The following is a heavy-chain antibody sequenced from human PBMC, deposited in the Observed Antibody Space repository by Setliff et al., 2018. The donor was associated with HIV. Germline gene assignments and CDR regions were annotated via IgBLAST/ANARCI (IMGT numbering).Heavy chain of an antibody. Sequence: GESLKISCKGSGYSFTSYWIAWVRQMPGKGLEWMGIIYPGDSHTRYSPSFQGQVTFSADKSISTAYLQWSSLKASDTAIHYCTRHILAYCAGDCYPLDYWGQGTLVTV. CDR3: TRHILAYCAGDCYPLDY. CDR1: GYSFTSYW. CDR2: IYPGDSHT. J-gene: IGHJ4*02. V-gene: IGHV5-51*01. D-gene: IGHD2-21*02.